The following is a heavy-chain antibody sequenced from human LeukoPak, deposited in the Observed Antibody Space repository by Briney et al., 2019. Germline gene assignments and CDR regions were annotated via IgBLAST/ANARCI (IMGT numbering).Heavy chain of an antibody. Sequence: GGSLRLSCAASGFPFSSYAMSWVRQAPGKGLEWVSAVSGNGGTTYYADSVKGRFSISRDESRNALYLRISSLRSEDTAVYYCASFEYSSSGGAFDIWGQGTMVTVSS. CDR1: GFPFSSYA. CDR2: VSGNGGTT. J-gene: IGHJ3*02. D-gene: IGHD6-6*01. V-gene: IGHV3-23*01. CDR3: ASFEYSSSGGAFDI.